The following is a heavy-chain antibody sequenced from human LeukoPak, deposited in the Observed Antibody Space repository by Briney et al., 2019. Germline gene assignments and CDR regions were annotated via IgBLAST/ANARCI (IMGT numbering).Heavy chain of an antibody. CDR2: ISAYNGDT. CDR3: ARDGLSYTNPNNWFDP. D-gene: IGHD2-2*02. J-gene: IGHJ5*02. CDR1: GYPFTSYY. Sequence: ASVTVSCKASGYPFTSYYLNWVRPAPGQGLEWIGLISAYNGDTNYAQNLQGRFTITTATSTDTAYMELRSLRSDDTAVYYCARDGLSYTNPNNWFDPWGQGTLVTVSS. V-gene: IGHV1-18*01.